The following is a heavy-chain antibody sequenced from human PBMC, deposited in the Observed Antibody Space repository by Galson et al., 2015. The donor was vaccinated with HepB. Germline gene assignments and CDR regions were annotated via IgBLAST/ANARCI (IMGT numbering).Heavy chain of an antibody. CDR1: GASTSSSSYY. D-gene: IGHD3-16*02. CDR3: ARALGGSYFYGLDV. CDR2: VYYSGVT. V-gene: IGHV4-39*01. J-gene: IGHJ6*02. Sequence: ETLSLTCIVSGASTSSSSYYWNWIRQSPGKGLEWIGSVYYSGVTYYNPSLKGRVTISVDTSKNQFSLRVNSVTAADTALYYCARALGGSYFYGLDVWGQGTTVAVSS.